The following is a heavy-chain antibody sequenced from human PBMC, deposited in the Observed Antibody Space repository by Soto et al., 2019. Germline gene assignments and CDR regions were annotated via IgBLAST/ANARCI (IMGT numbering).Heavy chain of an antibody. CDR2: IYYSGGT. CDR3: ASIMGAIHFDY. CDR1: GGSISSGTYY. V-gene: IGHV4-39*01. Sequence: QLQLQESGPGLVKPSETLSLTCTVSGGSISSGTYYWGWIRQPPGKGLEWIGHIYYSGGTYYNPSLKSRVTISLDTSKNQFSLKLSSVTAADTAVYYCASIMGAIHFDYWGQGTLVTVSS. J-gene: IGHJ4*02. D-gene: IGHD1-26*01.